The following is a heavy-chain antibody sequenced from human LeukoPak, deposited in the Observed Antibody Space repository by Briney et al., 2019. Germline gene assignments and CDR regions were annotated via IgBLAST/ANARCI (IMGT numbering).Heavy chain of an antibody. J-gene: IGHJ4*02. V-gene: IGHV4-4*02. CDR2: IYQRGNT. CDR1: GGSISSSKW. Sequence: PSGTLSLTCAVSGGSISSSKWWTWVRQPPGKGLEWIGEIYQRGNTNYNPSLKSRVTISVDTSKNQFSLKLSSVTAADTAVYYCARDRRWRYSSSWYGPFDYWGQGTLVTVSS. D-gene: IGHD6-13*01. CDR3: ARDRRWRYSSSWYGPFDY.